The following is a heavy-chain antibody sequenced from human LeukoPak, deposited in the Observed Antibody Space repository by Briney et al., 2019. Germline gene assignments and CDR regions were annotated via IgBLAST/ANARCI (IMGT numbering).Heavy chain of an antibody. CDR1: GIRFSGYW. D-gene: IGHD3-16*01. CDR3: ARDYRAASAAVGGDY. CDR2: INSDGSST. Sequence: PGGSLRLSCAASGIRFSGYWMHWIRQAPGKGLVWVSRINSDGSSTNYADSVKGRFTISRDNAKNTLYLQMNSLRAEDTAVYHCARDYRAASAAVGGDYWGQGTLVTVSS. V-gene: IGHV3-74*01. J-gene: IGHJ4*02.